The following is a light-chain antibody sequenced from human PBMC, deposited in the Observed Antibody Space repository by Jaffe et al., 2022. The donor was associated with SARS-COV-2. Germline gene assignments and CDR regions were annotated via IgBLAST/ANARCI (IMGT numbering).Light chain of an antibody. J-gene: IGLJ3*02. CDR3: CSYPGDSVWF. CDR2: EGT. CDR1: SSAFGTYDR. Sequence: QSALTQPASVSGSPGQSITISCTGASSAFGTYDRVSWYQHHPGMAPKLLIYEGTERPSGVSSRFSASTSGNTASLTISGLQADDESDYYCCSYPGDSVWFFGGGTRLTVL. V-gene: IGLV2-23*01.